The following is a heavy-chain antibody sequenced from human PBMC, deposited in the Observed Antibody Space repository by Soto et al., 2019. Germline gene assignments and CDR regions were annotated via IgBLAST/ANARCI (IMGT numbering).Heavy chain of an antibody. CDR3: AREAAAGRNWFDP. V-gene: IGHV1-69*06. CDR1: GDTFSSNA. CDR2: INPIFGTA. J-gene: IGHJ5*02. D-gene: IGHD6-13*01. Sequence: QVQLVQSGAEVKKPGSSVKVSCKASGDTFSSNAINWVRQAPGQGLERMGGINPIFGTAKYAQKLQGRDTITADKSTSTAYMELSSLRSEDTAVYYCAREAAAGRNWFDPWGQGTLVTVSS.